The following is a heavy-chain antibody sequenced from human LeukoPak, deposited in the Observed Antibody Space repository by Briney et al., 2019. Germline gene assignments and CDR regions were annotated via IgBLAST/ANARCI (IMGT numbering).Heavy chain of an antibody. J-gene: IGHJ4*02. CDR3: ARARYSSSWYYFDY. CDR1: GGSISSLY. D-gene: IGHD6-13*01. CDR2: IYTSGST. Sequence: SETLYLTCTVSGGSISSLYRSWIRQPAGKVLEWIGRIYTSGSTNYNPSLKSRVTMSVDTSKNQFSLKLSSVTAADTAVYYCARARYSSSWYYFDYWGQGTLGTVSS. V-gene: IGHV4-4*07.